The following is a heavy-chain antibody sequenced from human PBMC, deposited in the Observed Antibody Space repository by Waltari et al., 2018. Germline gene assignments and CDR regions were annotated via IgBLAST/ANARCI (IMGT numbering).Heavy chain of an antibody. V-gene: IGHV4-39*01. CDR2: IYYNGNT. D-gene: IGHD1-7*01. J-gene: IGHJ4*02. Sequence: QLQLQESGPGLVKPSETLSLSCTVSGASISTTGYYWAWVRQPPGKRLEWMANIYYNGNTDYHPSVTSRVTISMDTSENLFSLKLSSVTAADTAIYYCARQPLITLTGTSGFDFWGQGTLVTVSS. CDR1: GASISTTGYY. CDR3: ARQPLITLTGTSGFDF.